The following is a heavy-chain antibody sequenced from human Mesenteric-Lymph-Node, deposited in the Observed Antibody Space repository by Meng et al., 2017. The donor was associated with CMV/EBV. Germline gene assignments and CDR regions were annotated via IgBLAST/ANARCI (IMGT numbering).Heavy chain of an antibody. D-gene: IGHD6-13*01. CDR2: ISSSSSYI. Sequence: ESLKISCAASGFTFRSYSMNWVRQAPGKGLEWVSSISSSSSYIYYADSVKGRFTISRDNAKNSLYLQMNSLRAEDTAVYYCATVIAAGETDYWGQGTLVTVSS. CDR3: ATVIAAGETDY. CDR1: GFTFRSYS. V-gene: IGHV3-21*01. J-gene: IGHJ4*02.